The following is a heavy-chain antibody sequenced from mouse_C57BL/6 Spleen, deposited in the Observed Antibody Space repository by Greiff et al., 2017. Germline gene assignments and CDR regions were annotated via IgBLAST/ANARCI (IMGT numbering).Heavy chain of an antibody. CDR1: GYAFSSSW. D-gene: IGHD2-2*01. CDR3: ARRGDYGYDFDY. Sequence: VQLQQSGLELVKPGASVKISCKASGYAFSSSWMNWVKQRPGKGLEWIGRIYPGDGDTNYNGKFKGKATLTADKSSSTAYMQLSSLTSEDSAVYFCARRGDYGYDFDYWGQGTTLTVSS. V-gene: IGHV1-82*01. CDR2: IYPGDGDT. J-gene: IGHJ2*01.